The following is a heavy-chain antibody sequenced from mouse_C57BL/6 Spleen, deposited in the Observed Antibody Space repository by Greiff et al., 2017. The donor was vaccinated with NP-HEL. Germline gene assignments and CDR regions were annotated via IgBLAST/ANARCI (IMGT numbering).Heavy chain of an antibody. Sequence: VQLQQPGAELVKPGASVKLSCKASGYTFTSYWMHWVKQRPGRGLEWIGRIDPNSGGTKYNEKFKSKATLTVDKPSSTAYMQLSSLTSVDSAVSDYARVNYDSDFYYFDYWGQGTTLTVSS. J-gene: IGHJ2*01. D-gene: IGHD2-4*01. CDR1: GYTFTSYW. V-gene: IGHV1-72*01. CDR2: IDPNSGGT. CDR3: ARVNYDSDFYYFDY.